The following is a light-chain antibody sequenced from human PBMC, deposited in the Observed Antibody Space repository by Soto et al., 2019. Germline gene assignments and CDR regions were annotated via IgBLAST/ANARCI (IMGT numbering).Light chain of an antibody. CDR2: HAS. V-gene: IGKV3-11*01. CDR1: QSVSSY. CDR3: QQRSNCPLT. J-gene: IGKJ4*01. Sequence: EIVLRQSPATLSLSPGERATLSCRASQSVSSYLAWYQQKPGQAPRLLIYHASNRATGIPARFSGSGSGTDFTLTISSLEPEDFAVYYCQQRSNCPLTFGGGTKVEIK.